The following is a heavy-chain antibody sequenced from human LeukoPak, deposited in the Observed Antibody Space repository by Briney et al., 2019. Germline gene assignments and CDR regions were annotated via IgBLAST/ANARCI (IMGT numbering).Heavy chain of an antibody. D-gene: IGHD6-13*01. CDR2: INPNSGGT. CDR1: GYTFTSYY. Sequence: ASVKVSCKASGYTFTSYYMHWVRQAPGQGLEWMGWINPNSGGTNYAQKFQGRVTMTRDTSISTAYMELSRLRSDDTAVYYCAREGPYSSSWYRYYYYYYYMDVWGKGTTVTISS. J-gene: IGHJ6*03. CDR3: AREGPYSSSWYRYYYYYYYMDV. V-gene: IGHV1-2*02.